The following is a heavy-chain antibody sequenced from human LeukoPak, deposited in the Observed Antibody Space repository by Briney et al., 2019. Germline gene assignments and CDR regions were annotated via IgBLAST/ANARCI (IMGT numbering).Heavy chain of an antibody. CDR1: GFTFSSYV. V-gene: IGHV3-23*01. CDR2: ISGSGGST. J-gene: IGHJ3*02. CDR3: AREADVDTHAFDI. D-gene: IGHD5-18*01. Sequence: PGGSLRLSCAASGFTFSSYVMSWVRQAPGKGLEWVSSISGSGGSTYYADSVKGRFTISRDNSKNTLYLQMNSLRAEDTAVYYCAREADVDTHAFDIWGQGTMVTVSS.